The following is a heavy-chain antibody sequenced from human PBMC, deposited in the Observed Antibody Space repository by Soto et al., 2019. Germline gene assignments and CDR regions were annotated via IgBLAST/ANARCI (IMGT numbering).Heavy chain of an antibody. V-gene: IGHV3-48*03. J-gene: IGHJ6*02. CDR3: ARFDYDSDYYYGMDV. CDR1: GFFFGNYE. Sequence: GGSLRLSCTSSGFFFGNYEMNWVRQAPGTGLAWMLYIGSSGSIFYADSVKGRFSISRDSANNSLYLHMNSLRVEDTAVYYCARFDYDSDYYYGMDVWGQGTTVTVSS. D-gene: IGHD4-17*01. CDR2: IGSSGSI.